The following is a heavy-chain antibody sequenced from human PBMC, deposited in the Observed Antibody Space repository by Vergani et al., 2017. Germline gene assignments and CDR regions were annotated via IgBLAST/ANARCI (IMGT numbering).Heavy chain of an antibody. J-gene: IGHJ3*02. CDR1: GGSISSYY. D-gene: IGHD2-8*02. CDR2: IYHSGST. V-gene: IGHV4-59*01. CDR3: ARRYWSDAFDI. Sequence: QVQLQESGPGLVKPSETLSLTCTVSGGSISSYYWSWIRQPPGKGLEWIGYIYHSGSTNYNPSLKSRVTISVDTSKNQFSLKLSSVTAADTAVYYCARRYWSDAFDIWGQGTMVTVSS.